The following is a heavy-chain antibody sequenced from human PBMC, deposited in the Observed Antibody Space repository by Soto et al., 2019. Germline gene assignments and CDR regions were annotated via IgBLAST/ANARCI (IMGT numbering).Heavy chain of an antibody. CDR1: GYTFSSYA. CDR2: ISPYNDDT. V-gene: IGHV1-18*01. J-gene: IGHJ6*02. D-gene: IGHD3-22*01. CDR3: ARGGYYDSSGSRDYHYYGMDV. Sequence: QAQLVQSGAEVKKPGASVRVSCRASGYTFSSYAISWVRQAPGQGLEWLGWISPYNDDTKYAQKLQGRVFMTTDIPTKTAHLDLRSRRSDDTAVYYCARGGYYDSSGSRDYHYYGMDVWGQGTTVTVSS.